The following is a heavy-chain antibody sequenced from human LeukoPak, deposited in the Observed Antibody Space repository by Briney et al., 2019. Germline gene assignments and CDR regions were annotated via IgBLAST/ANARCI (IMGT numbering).Heavy chain of an antibody. J-gene: IGHJ4*02. CDR3: ARDGDSSFANYFDY. D-gene: IGHD6-13*01. V-gene: IGHV3-7*01. CDR2: TKRDGSEK. CDR1: GFTFSSYW. Sequence: GGSLRLSCAVSGFTFSSYWMSWVRQAPGKGLEWVANTKRDGSEKYYVDSVKGRFTISRDNAKNSLYLQMDSLRAEDTAVYYCARDGDSSFANYFDYWGQGTLVTVSS.